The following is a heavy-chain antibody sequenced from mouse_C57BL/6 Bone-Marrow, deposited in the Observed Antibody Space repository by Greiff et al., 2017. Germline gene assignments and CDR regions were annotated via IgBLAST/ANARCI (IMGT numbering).Heavy chain of an antibody. D-gene: IGHD1-1*01. V-gene: IGHV5-6*01. CDR2: ISSGGSYT. CDR3: ARPNYYYGSSYLDY. CDR1: GFTFSSYG. J-gene: IGHJ2*01. Sequence: EVKLVESGGDLVKPGGSLKLSCAASGFTFSSYGMSWVRQTPDKRLEWVATISSGGSYTYYPDSVKGRVTISRDNAKKTLYLQMSSLKSEDTAMYYCARPNYYYGSSYLDYCGQGTTLTVSS.